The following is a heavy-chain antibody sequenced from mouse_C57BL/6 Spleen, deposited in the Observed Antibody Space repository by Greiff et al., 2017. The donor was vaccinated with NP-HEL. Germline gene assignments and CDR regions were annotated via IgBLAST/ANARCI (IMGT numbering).Heavy chain of an antibody. Sequence: VKLMESGPGLVAPSQSLSITCNVSGFSLTSYAISWVRQPPGQGLEWLGVIWTGGGTNSNSDLKSRLSISKEDSKSHVFLKMNSLQTDDTARYYCARNDIYDWYFDVWGTGTTVTVSS. CDR2: IWTGGGT. D-gene: IGHD1-1*01. CDR3: ARNDIYDWYFDV. CDR1: GFSLTSYA. J-gene: IGHJ1*03. V-gene: IGHV2-9-1*01.